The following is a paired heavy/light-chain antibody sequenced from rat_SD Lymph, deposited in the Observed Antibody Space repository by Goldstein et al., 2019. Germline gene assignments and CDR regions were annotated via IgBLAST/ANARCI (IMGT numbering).Light chain of an antibody. V-gene: IGKV22S1*01. J-gene: IGKJ5*01. CDR1: QNIYKY. CDR2: YTN. CDR3: QQYNSWLT. Sequence: DIQMTQSPSLLSASVGDRVTLSCKASQNIYKYLNWYQQKLGEAPKLLIYYTNSLQTGIPSRFSGSGSGTDYTLTISSLQPEDVATYFCQQYNSWLTFGSGTKLEIK.
Heavy chain of an antibody. CDR2: MTYSGET. J-gene: IGHJ3*01. V-gene: IGHV3-8*01. CDR1: GFSITSGYY. Sequence: QMQLQESGPGLVKPTQSLFLTCSVTGFSITSGYYWIWIRQSQGKHLEWMGYMTYSGETFYNPSLKSPISITRETSKNQFFLQLNSVTTEDTAMYYCAGDVYYGFGSFAYWGQGTLVTVSS. D-gene: IGHD1-6*01. CDR3: AGDVYYGFGSFAY.